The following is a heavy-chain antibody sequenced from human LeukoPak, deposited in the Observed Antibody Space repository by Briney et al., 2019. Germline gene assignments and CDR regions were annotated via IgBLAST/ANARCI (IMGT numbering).Heavy chain of an antibody. Sequence: ASVKASCKASGYTFTGYYMHWVRQAPGQGLEWMGWINPNSGGTNYAQKFQGRVTMTRDASISTAYMELSRLRSDDTAVYYCATGITMVRGVICDWGQGTLVTVSS. CDR2: INPNSGGT. CDR3: ATGITMVRGVICD. J-gene: IGHJ4*02. D-gene: IGHD3-10*01. CDR1: GYTFTGYY. V-gene: IGHV1-2*02.